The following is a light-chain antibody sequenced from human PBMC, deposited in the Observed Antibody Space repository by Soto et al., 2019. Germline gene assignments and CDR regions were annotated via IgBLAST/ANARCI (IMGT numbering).Light chain of an antibody. V-gene: IGKV1-5*01. CDR3: QHYNSYSPA. Sequence: DIQMTQSPSTLSASVGDRVTITCRASQSISGWLAWYQQKPGKAPKLLIFDASSLESGVPSRFSGSVSGTEFTLTISSLQPDDFATYYCQHYNSYSPAFGQGTNVEIK. CDR2: DAS. CDR1: QSISGW. J-gene: IGKJ1*01.